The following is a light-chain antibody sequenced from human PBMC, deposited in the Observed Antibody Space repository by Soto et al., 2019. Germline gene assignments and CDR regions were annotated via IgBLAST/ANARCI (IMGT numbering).Light chain of an antibody. Sequence: QSAVTQPPSVSGAPGQRVTISCTGSSSNIGGGYYVLWYQQYPGRAPTLLIYANNNRPSGVPDRFSGSKSVTSAALDITGVQEEDEAAYYCQSFETRLNSVVFGGGTKLTVL. J-gene: IGLJ2*01. CDR2: ANN. V-gene: IGLV1-40*01. CDR3: QSFETRLNSVV. CDR1: SSNIGGGYY.